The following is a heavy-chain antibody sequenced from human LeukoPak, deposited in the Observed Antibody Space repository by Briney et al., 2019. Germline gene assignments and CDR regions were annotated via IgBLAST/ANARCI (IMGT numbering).Heavy chain of an antibody. CDR2: ISYDGSKK. J-gene: IGHJ5*02. CDR3: SQGLLS. V-gene: IGHV3-30*02. Sequence: PGGSLRLSCAASGFIFSISDMHWARQAPGKGLQWVAFISYDGSKKHCADSVQGRCTISRDNSKNTLSLQLNSLRPDDTAVFYCSQGLLSWGQGTLLTVAA. CDR1: GFIFSISD.